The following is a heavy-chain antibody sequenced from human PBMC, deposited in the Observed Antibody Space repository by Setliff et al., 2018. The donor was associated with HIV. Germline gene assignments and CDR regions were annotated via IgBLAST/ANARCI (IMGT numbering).Heavy chain of an antibody. Sequence: PSETLSLTCTVSGGSMTTYYWNWIRQPPGKGLEWIGYIYFNGDSYYNPSLKSRVSISLDMSKNQISLKLNSLTAADTAVYYCARAGGSGSYYWFDPWGQGTLVTVSS. V-gene: IGHV4-59*01. CDR3: ARAGGSGSYYWFDP. J-gene: IGHJ5*02. D-gene: IGHD3-10*01. CDR1: GGSMTTYY. CDR2: IYFNGDS.